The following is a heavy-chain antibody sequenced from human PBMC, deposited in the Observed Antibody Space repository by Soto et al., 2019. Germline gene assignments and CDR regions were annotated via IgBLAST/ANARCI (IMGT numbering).Heavy chain of an antibody. Sequence: RRLSCAASGFAFYYYNMNWVRQAPGRGLEWVSSISGSGIDIHFTDSVKGRFTISRDNAKTSLYLQMDSLRPEDTAIYYCAREGVTNYTDCYFDLWGHGALVTVSS. CDR2: ISGSGIDI. J-gene: IGHJ4*01. CDR3: AREGVTNYTDCYFDL. V-gene: IGHV3-21*01. CDR1: GFAFYYYN. D-gene: IGHD4-4*01.